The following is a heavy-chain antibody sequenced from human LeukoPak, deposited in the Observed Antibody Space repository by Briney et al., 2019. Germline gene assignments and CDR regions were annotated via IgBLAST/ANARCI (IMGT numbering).Heavy chain of an antibody. CDR1: GFTFSDYY. Sequence: PGGSLRLSCAASGFTFSDYYMSWIRQAPGKGLEWFSYISSSGSTIYYADSVKGRFTISRDNAKNSLYLQMNSLRAEDTAVYYCARDSSGIYDYGDYRAFDIWGQGTMVTVSS. D-gene: IGHD4-17*01. CDR2: ISSSGSTI. J-gene: IGHJ3*02. V-gene: IGHV3-11*01. CDR3: ARDSSGIYDYGDYRAFDI.